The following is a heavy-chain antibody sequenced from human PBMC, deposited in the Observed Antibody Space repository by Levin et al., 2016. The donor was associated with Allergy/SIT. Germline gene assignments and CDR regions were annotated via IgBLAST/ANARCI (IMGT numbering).Heavy chain of an antibody. CDR2: IYPGDSDT. J-gene: IGHJ6*03. V-gene: IGHV5-51*01. D-gene: IGHD5-24*01. Sequence: VRQMPGKGLESMGIIYPGDSDTRYSPSFEGQVTISSDKSMKTVYLQWSSLKASDTGMYYCARALRSGYTSYYMDVWGKGTTVTVSS. CDR3: ARALRSGYTSYYMDV.